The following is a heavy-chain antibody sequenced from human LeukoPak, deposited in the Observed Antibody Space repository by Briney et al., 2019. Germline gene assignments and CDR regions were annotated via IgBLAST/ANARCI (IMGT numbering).Heavy chain of an antibody. CDR1: GFTFSSYA. CDR2: ISGSGGST. J-gene: IGHJ3*01. D-gene: IGHD2-21*01. CDR3: AKGKVNHDGALDA. Sequence: PGGPLRLSCAASGFTFSSYAMSWVRQAPGKGLEWVSAISGSGGSTYYADSVKGRFTISRDNSKKTLYLQMNSLRAEDTAVYYCAKGKVNHDGALDAWGQGTLVTVSS. V-gene: IGHV3-23*01.